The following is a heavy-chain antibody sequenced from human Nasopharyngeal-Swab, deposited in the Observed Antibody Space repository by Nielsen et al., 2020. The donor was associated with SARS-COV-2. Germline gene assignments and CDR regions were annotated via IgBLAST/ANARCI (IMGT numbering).Heavy chain of an antibody. D-gene: IGHD3-10*01. J-gene: IGHJ6*02. Sequence: SVKVSCKASGGTFSSYAISWVRQAPGQGLEWMGGIIPIFGTANYAQKFQGRVTITADESTSTAYMELSSLRSEDTAVYYCARDRKNYYGSGSYYSPYYYYGMDVWGQGTTVTVSS. CDR3: ARDRKNYYGSGSYYSPYYYYGMDV. CDR1: GGTFSSYA. V-gene: IGHV1-69*13. CDR2: IIPIFGTA.